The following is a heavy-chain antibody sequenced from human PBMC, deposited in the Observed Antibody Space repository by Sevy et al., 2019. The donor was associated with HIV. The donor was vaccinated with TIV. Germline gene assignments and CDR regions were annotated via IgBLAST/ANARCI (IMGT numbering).Heavy chain of an antibody. CDR2: IWFDGSNT. Sequence: GGSLRLPCAASGFTFSSYGMHWVRQAPGKGLEWVALIWFDGSNTYYSDSVKGPFTISRDIAKNTLHPQMNSLRAEDTAVYYCARDLEFYDYGDYGPAFMPDYWGQGTLVTVSS. CDR3: ARDLEFYDYGDYGPAFMPDY. J-gene: IGHJ4*02. CDR1: GFTFSSYG. D-gene: IGHD4-17*01. V-gene: IGHV3-33*01.